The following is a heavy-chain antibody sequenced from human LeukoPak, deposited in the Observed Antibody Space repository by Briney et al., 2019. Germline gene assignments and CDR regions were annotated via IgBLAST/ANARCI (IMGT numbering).Heavy chain of an antibody. CDR2: ISYDGRNK. Sequence: PGASLTLSCAASGLTLRSYAMHSVRQAPGKGLEWVSDISYDGRNKYNADSVKGRFTISRDNSKNTLYLQMNSLRAEDTAVYYCAREQGYCSSTSCYKPFDYWGQGTLVTVSS. J-gene: IGHJ4*02. V-gene: IGHV3-30*04. CDR1: GLTLRSYA. CDR3: AREQGYCSSTSCYKPFDY. D-gene: IGHD2-2*02.